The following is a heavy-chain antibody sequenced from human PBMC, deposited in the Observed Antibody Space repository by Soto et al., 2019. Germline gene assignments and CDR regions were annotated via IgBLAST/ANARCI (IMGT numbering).Heavy chain of an antibody. CDR3: ARGYYYGSGRPNPGGRHV. Sequence: QVHLVQSGAEVKKPGASVKVSCKASGYTFTNYDINWVRQAPGQGLEWMGWISTYTGNTNYAQKLQGRVTMTTDTSTSTAEMELGRLRDDDTSVYDCARGYYYGSGRPNPGGRHVLGQGTTVTVSS. J-gene: IGHJ6*02. V-gene: IGHV1-18*01. CDR2: ISTYTGNT. D-gene: IGHD3-10*01. CDR1: GYTFTNYD.